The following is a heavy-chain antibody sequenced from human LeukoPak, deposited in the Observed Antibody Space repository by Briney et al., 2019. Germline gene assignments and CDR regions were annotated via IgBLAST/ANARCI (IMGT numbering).Heavy chain of an antibody. CDR2: ISGSGGST. Sequence: GGSLRLSCAASGFTFSSFAMSWVRQAPGKGLEWVSTISGSGGSTNYADSVRGRFTFSRDNSKNTLYLQMNSLRAEDTAVYYCAKDLPDYGDYIEGYWGQGTLVTVSS. CDR1: GFTFSSFA. V-gene: IGHV3-23*01. J-gene: IGHJ4*02. D-gene: IGHD4-17*01. CDR3: AKDLPDYGDYIEGY.